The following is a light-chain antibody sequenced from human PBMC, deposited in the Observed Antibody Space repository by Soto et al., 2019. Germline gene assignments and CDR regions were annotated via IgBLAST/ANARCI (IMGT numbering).Light chain of an antibody. CDR3: QQLNSCPLT. CDR2: AAS. V-gene: IGKV1-9*01. CDR1: QGISSY. Sequence: DIQLTQSPSFLSASVGDRVTITCRASQGISSYLAWYQQKPGKAPKLLIYAASTLQSGVPSRFSGSGSGTEFTLTISSLQPEDFATYYWQQLNSCPLTFGGGTKVDIK. J-gene: IGKJ4*01.